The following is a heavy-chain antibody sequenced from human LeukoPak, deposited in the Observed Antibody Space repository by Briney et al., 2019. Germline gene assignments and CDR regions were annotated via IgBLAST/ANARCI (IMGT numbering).Heavy chain of an antibody. CDR2: IKQDGSEK. Sequence: GGSLRLACAASGFTFSSYWMSCVRQAPGKGREWVANIKQDGSEKNYVDSVKGRFTISRDNAKNSLYLQMNSLRAEDTAVYYCAREAGDSSGWYNWFDPWGQGTLVTVSS. CDR1: GFTFSSYW. V-gene: IGHV3-7*01. D-gene: IGHD6-19*01. CDR3: AREAGDSSGWYNWFDP. J-gene: IGHJ5*02.